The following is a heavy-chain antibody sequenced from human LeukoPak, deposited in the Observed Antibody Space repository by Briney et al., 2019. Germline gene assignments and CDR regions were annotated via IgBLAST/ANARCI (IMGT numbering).Heavy chain of an antibody. CDR2: ISGSGDST. V-gene: IGHV3-23*01. CDR3: ATAPPLYSSGWYSDY. D-gene: IGHD6-19*01. J-gene: IGHJ4*02. Sequence: GGSLRLSCAASGFTFRSYAMGWVRQAPGKGLEWVSAISGSGDSTYYADSVKGRFTISRDNSKNTLYVQMNSLRAEDTAVYYCATAPPLYSSGWYSDYWGQGTLVTVSS. CDR1: GFTFRSYA.